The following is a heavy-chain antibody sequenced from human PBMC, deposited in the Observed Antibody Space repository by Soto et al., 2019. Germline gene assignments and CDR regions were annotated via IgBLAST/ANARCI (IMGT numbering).Heavy chain of an antibody. V-gene: IGHV4-30-2*01. CDR2: IYHSGST. CDR1: GGSISSGGYS. D-gene: IGHD3-22*01. Sequence: PSETLSLTCAVSGGSISSGGYSWSWIRQPPGKGLEWIGYIYHSGSTYYNPSLKSRVTISVDTSKNQFSLKLSSVTAADTAVYYCAGRVDYYDSSGYYHGYFQHWGQGTLVTVSS. J-gene: IGHJ1*01. CDR3: AGRVDYYDSSGYYHGYFQH.